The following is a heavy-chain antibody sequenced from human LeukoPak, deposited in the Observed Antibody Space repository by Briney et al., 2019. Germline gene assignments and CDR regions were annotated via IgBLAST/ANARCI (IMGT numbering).Heavy chain of an antibody. CDR1: GGSFSGYY. Sequence: PSETLSLTCAVYGGSFSGYYWSWIRQPPGKGLEWIGEINHSGSTNYNPSLKSRVTISVDTSKNQFSLKLSSVTAADTAVYYCVRYTVYFDYWGQGTLVIVSS. D-gene: IGHD4-11*01. V-gene: IGHV4-34*01. J-gene: IGHJ4*02. CDR3: VRYTVYFDY. CDR2: INHSGST.